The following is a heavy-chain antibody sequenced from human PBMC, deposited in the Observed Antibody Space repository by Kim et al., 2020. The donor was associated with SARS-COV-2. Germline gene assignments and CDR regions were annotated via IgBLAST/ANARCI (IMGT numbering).Heavy chain of an antibody. J-gene: IGHJ6*02. D-gene: IGHD3-22*01. CDR2: ISGDGGST. V-gene: IGHV3-43*02. CDR3: AKDYYDSSGYYYVDYYYGMDV. Sequence: GGSLRLSCAASGFTFDDYAMHWVRQAPGKGLEWVSLISGDGGSTYYADSVKGRFTISRDNSKNSLYLQMNSLRTEDTALYYCAKDYYDSSGYYYVDYYYGMDVWGQGTTVTVSS. CDR1: GFTFDDYA.